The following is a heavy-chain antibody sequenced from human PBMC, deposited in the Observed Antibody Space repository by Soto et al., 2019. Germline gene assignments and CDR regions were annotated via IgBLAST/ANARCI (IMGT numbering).Heavy chain of an antibody. CDR2: INHTGGT. CDR3: ARVTLLLYSSGWYLRRKGFDY. J-gene: IGHJ4*02. CDR1: VGSVNVYY. V-gene: IGHV4-34*01. Sequence: SEALSVTCAVYVGSVNVYYWNWIRQPPGKGLDSIGEINHTGGTHYNPSLKSRVTMSVDTSKNQFSLKLSSVTAADTAVYYCARVTLLLYSSGWYLRRKGFDYWGQGTMVTVSS. D-gene: IGHD6-19*01.